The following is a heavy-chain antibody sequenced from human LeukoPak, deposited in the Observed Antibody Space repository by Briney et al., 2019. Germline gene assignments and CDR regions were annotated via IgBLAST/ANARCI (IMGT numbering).Heavy chain of an antibody. Sequence: SVKVSCKTSGGTFTSYAITWVRQAPGQGLEWMGKIIPISGTTNYAQRFQGRVTFTADESTSTAYMELSSLRSEDTALYYCARKLRLGGNWFDPWGQGTLVTVSS. CDR2: IIPISGTT. CDR3: ARKLRLGGNWFDP. J-gene: IGHJ5*02. V-gene: IGHV1-69*15. CDR1: GGTFTSYA. D-gene: IGHD1-26*01.